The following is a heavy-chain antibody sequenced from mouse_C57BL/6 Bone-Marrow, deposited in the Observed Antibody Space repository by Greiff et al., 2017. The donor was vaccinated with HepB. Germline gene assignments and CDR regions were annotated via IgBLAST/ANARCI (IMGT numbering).Heavy chain of an antibody. Sequence: VQLQQPGAELVMPGASVKLSCKASGYTFTSYWMHWVKQRPGQGLEWIGEIDPSDSYTNYNQKFKGKSTLTVDKSSSTAYMQLSSLTSEDSAVYYCAREVGCYGNYECDYWGQGTTLTVSS. V-gene: IGHV1-69*01. CDR3: AREVGCYGNYECDY. CDR1: GYTFTSYW. CDR2: IDPSDSYT. J-gene: IGHJ2*01. D-gene: IGHD2-1*01.